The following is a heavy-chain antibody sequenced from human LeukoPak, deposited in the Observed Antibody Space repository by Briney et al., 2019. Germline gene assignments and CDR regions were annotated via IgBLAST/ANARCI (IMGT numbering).Heavy chain of an antibody. CDR2: IYYSGST. CDR3: ARKPSVGSVFYYYYYGMDV. Sequence: SETLSLTCTVSGGSISSSSYYWGRIRQPPGKGLEWIGSIYYSGSTYYNPSLKSRVTISVDTSKNQFSLKLSSVTAADTAVYYCARKPSVGSVFYYYYYGMDVWGQGTTVTVSS. J-gene: IGHJ6*02. V-gene: IGHV4-39*07. D-gene: IGHD1-26*01. CDR1: GGSISSSSYY.